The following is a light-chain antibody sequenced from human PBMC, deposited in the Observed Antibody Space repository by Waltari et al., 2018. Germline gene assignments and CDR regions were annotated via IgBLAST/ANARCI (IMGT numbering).Light chain of an antibody. J-gene: IGKJ2*01. Sequence: DIVMTQSPDSLAVSLGERATVRCKSSQSVVYSSTNKNYLAWYQQKPGQPPKLLIYWASTRESWVPDRFSGSGSGTDFTLTVSSLQAEDVAVYYCQQYYTTPYTFGQGTKLEIK. CDR1: QSVVYSSTNKNY. CDR2: WAS. V-gene: IGKV4-1*01. CDR3: QQYYTTPYT.